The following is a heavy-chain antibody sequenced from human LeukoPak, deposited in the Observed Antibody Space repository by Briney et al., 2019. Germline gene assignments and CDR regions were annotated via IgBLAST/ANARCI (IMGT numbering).Heavy chain of an antibody. V-gene: IGHV3-30-3*01. D-gene: IGHD2-8*01. CDR1: GFTFSSYA. J-gene: IGHJ5*02. CDR3: AREERGDIVLTFDP. CDR2: ISYDGSNK. Sequence: GRSLRLSCAASGFTFSSYAMHWVRQAPGKGLEGVAVISYDGSNKYYADSVKGRFTISRDNSKNTLYLQMNSLRAEDTAVYYCAREERGDIVLTFDPWGQGTLVTVSS.